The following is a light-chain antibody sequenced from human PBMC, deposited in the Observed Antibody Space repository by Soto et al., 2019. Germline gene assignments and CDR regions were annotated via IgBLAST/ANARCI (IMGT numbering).Light chain of an antibody. Sequence: EIVLTQSPGTLSLSPGERATLSCRASENVYSYLAWYRQAPGQPPSLLIYDASNRAAGVPARFSGSGSGTDFTLTISSLEPEDFAVYYCQQRSDWPRTCGQGTKVDIK. J-gene: IGKJ1*01. CDR3: QQRSDWPRT. CDR2: DAS. V-gene: IGKV3-11*01. CDR1: ENVYSY.